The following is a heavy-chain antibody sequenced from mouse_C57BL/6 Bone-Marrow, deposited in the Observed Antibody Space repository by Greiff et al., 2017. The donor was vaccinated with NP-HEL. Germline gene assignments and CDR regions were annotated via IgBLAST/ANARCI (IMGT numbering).Heavy chain of an antibody. CDR1: GFTFSSYG. Sequence: EVQLVESGGDLVKPGGSLKLSCAASGFTFSSYGMSWVRQTPDKRLEWVATISSGGSYTYYPDSVQGGFTISRDTAKNTLYLQMSSLKSEDTAMYYCASPYDYDVAWFAYWGQGTLVTVSA. D-gene: IGHD2-4*01. CDR2: ISSGGSYT. CDR3: ASPYDYDVAWFAY. V-gene: IGHV5-6*01. J-gene: IGHJ3*01.